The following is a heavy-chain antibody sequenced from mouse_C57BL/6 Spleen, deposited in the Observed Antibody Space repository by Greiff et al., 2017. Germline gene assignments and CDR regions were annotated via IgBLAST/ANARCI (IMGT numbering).Heavy chain of an antibody. CDR2: IYPGSGST. J-gene: IGHJ4*01. Sequence: QVQLQQPGAELVKPGASVKMSCKASRYTFTSYWITWVKQRPGQGLEWIGDIYPGSGSTNYNEKFKSKATLTVDTSSSTAYMQLSSLTSADSAVYFCARWDDGREVHAMDYWGQGTSVTVSS. D-gene: IGHD1-1*01. CDR3: ARWDDGREVHAMDY. V-gene: IGHV1-55*01. CDR1: RYTFTSYW.